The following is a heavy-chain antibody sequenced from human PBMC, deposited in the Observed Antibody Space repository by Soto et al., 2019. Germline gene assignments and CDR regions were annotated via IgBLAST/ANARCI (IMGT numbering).Heavy chain of an antibody. D-gene: IGHD3-16*01. CDR3: ARGEFLSYDDY. CDR1: GYTLTRYA. V-gene: IGHV1-3*01. Sequence: ASVKVSCKDSGYTLTRYAMHWVRQAPGQRLEWMGWINAGNGNTKYSQKFQGRVIITRDTSASTAYMELSSLRSEDTAVYYCARGEFLSYDDYWGQGTLVTVSS. CDR2: INAGNGNT. J-gene: IGHJ4*02.